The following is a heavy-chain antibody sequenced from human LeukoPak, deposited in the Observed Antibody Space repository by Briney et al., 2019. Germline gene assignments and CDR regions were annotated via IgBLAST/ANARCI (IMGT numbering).Heavy chain of an antibody. CDR3: ARASSSTSCSDY. CDR1: VGSISSYY. D-gene: IGHD2-2*01. V-gene: IGHV4-59*01. Sequence: SETLSLTCTVSVGSISSYYWSWIRQPPGKGLEWIGYIYYSGSTNYNPSLKSRVTISVDTSKNQFSLKLSSVTAADTAVYYCARASSSTSCSDYWGQGTLVTVSS. CDR2: IYYSGST. J-gene: IGHJ4*02.